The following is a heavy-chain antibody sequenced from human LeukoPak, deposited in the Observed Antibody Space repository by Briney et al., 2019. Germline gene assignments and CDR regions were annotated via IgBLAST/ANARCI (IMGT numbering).Heavy chain of an antibody. Sequence: SETLSLTCTVSGGSISSGDYYWSWIRQPPGKGLEWIGYIYYSGSTNYNPSLKSRVTISVDTSKNHFSLRLSSVTAADTAVYYCARDRRYYDTSGTVYYDAMDVWGQGTTVTVSS. V-gene: IGHV4-61*03. CDR3: ARDRRYYDTSGTVYYDAMDV. CDR1: GGSISSGDYY. J-gene: IGHJ6*02. CDR2: IYYSGST. D-gene: IGHD3-22*01.